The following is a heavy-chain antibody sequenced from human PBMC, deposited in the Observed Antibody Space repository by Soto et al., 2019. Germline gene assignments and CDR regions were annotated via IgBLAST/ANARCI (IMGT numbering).Heavy chain of an antibody. V-gene: IGHV3-30-3*01. Sequence: QVQLMESGGGVVQPGRSLRLSCAASGFTFSNYAMHWVRQAPGKGLERVAAISYDGSNNYYVDSVKGRFTISRDDSKNTLCLQMSSLRAEDTAVDYCARDVGAYPSRAEAFDICGQGTMVTISS. CDR1: GFTFSNYA. J-gene: IGHJ3*02. CDR3: ARDVGAYPSRAEAFDI. D-gene: IGHD4-17*01. CDR2: ISYDGSNN.